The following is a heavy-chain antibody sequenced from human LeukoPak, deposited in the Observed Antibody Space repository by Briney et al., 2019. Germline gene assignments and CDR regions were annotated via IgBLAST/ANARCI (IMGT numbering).Heavy chain of an antibody. V-gene: IGHV1-18*01. Sequence: ASVKVSCKASGYTFTSYGISWVRQAPGQGLEWMGWISAYNGNTNYAQKLQGRVTMTTDTSTSTAYMELRSLRSDDTAVYYCANRVGGSSSGYFDYWGQGTLVTVSS. D-gene: IGHD6-6*01. CDR2: ISAYNGNT. CDR3: ANRVGGSSSGYFDY. J-gene: IGHJ4*02. CDR1: GYTFTSYG.